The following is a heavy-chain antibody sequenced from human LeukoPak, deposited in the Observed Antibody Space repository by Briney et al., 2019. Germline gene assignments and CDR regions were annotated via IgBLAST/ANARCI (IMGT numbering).Heavy chain of an antibody. CDR3: ARAGGFL. D-gene: IGHD3-10*01. CDR2: IKHSGST. V-gene: IGHV4-34*01. J-gene: IGHJ4*02. Sequence: SETLSLTCAVYGGSFSGYYWSWIRQPPGKGLEWIGEIKHSGSTNYNPSLKSRVTISVDTSKNQFSLKLSSVTAADTAVYYCARAGGFLWGQGTLVTVSS. CDR1: GGSFSGYY.